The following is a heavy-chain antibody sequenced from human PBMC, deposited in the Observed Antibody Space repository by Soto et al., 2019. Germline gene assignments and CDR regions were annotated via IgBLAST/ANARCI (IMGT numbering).Heavy chain of an antibody. Sequence: GASVKVSCTASGYTFTIYGISWVRQAPGQGLEWMGWISTYNGNTNYAQKLQGRVTMTTDTSTSTAYMELRSLRSDDTAVYYCARGFRVAATRWWFDPWGQGTLVTVSS. D-gene: IGHD2-15*01. CDR2: ISTYNGNT. V-gene: IGHV1-18*01. CDR3: ARGFRVAATRWWFDP. J-gene: IGHJ5*02. CDR1: GYTFTIYG.